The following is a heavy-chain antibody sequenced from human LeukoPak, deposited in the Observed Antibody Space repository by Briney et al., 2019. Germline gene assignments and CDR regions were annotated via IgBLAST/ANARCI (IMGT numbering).Heavy chain of an antibody. CDR2: ISGSGGST. Sequence: GGSLRLSCAASGFTFSSYAMGWVRQAPGKGLEWVSTISGSGGSTYYADFVKGRFTISRDNSKNTLYLQMNSLRAEDTAVYYCAKGGGTSVYSSLDYWGQGTLVTVSS. CDR1: GFTFSSYA. V-gene: IGHV3-23*01. CDR3: AKGGGTSVYSSLDY. J-gene: IGHJ4*02. D-gene: IGHD3-22*01.